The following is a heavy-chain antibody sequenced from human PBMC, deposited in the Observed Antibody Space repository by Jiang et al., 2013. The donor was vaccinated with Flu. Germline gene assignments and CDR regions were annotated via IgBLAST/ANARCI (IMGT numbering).Heavy chain of an antibody. J-gene: IGHJ3*02. Sequence: SGSGLVKPSETLSLTCTVSGGSVSSGGYYWSWIRQPPGKRLEWIGYIYYSGRTDYNPSLKSRVTISVDTSKNQFSLKLSSVTAADTAVYYCASHPIVVVPAALTGDAFDIWAKGQWSPSL. CDR3: ASHPIVVVPAALTGDAFDI. CDR1: GGSVSSGGYY. D-gene: IGHD2-2*01. V-gene: IGHV4-61*08. CDR2: IYYSGRT.